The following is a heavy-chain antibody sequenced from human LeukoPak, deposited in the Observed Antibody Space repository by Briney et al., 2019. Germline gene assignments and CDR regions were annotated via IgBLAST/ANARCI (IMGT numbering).Heavy chain of an antibody. CDR2: IYYSGST. CDR3: ARGSVVPAARPYFDY. J-gene: IGHJ4*02. V-gene: IGHV4-59*12. D-gene: IGHD2-2*01. CDR1: GGPISSYY. Sequence: SETLSLTCSVSGGPISSYYWSWIRQPPGKGLEWIGYIYYSGSTNYNPSLKSRVTISVDTSKNQFSLKLSSVTAADTAVYYCARGSVVPAARPYFDYWGQGTLVTVSS.